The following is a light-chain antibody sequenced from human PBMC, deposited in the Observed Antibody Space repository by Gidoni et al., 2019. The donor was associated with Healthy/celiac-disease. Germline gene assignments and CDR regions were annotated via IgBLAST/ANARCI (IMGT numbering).Light chain of an antibody. Sequence: DIRLTQSPSSLSASVGDRVTITCRASQGVTTSLAWYQHQPGTAPKLLIAVASTLQSGVPLSFSGSGSGTEFTLTISSLQPEDAASYYCQQLYGYPYTFGPGTKVDVK. J-gene: IGKJ3*01. CDR2: VAS. CDR1: QGVTTS. V-gene: IGKV1-9*01. CDR3: QQLYGYPYT.